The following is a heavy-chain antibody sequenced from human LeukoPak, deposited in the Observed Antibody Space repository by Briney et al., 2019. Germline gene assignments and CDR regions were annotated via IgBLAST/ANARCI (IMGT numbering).Heavy chain of an antibody. V-gene: IGHV1-69*06. Sequence: ASVKVSCKASGYTCTSYGISWVRQAPGQGLEWMGGIIPISGTANYAQKFQGRVTIIADKSTSTSYMELSSLRSEDTAVYYCARGGVNYYDRSGYYQPFDYWGQGTLVTVSS. J-gene: IGHJ4*02. D-gene: IGHD3-22*01. CDR2: IIPISGTA. CDR1: GYTCTSYG. CDR3: ARGGVNYYDRSGYYQPFDY.